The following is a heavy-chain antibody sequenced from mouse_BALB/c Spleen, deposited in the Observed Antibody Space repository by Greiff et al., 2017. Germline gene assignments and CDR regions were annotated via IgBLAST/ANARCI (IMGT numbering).Heavy chain of an antibody. CDR3: ARSYDYLYSFDY. J-gene: IGHJ2*01. Sequence: EVQLVESGGGLVQPGGSRKLSCAASGFTFSSFGMHWVRQAPEKGLEWVAYISSGSSTIYYADTVKGRFTISRDNPKNTLFLQMTSLRSEDTAMYYCARSYDYLYSFDYWGQGTTLTVSS. CDR2: ISSGSSTI. CDR1: GFTFSSFG. D-gene: IGHD2-4*01. V-gene: IGHV5-17*02.